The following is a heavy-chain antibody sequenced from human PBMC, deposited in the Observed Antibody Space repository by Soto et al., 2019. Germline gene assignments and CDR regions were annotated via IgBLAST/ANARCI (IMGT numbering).Heavy chain of an antibody. CDR3: ARKSSSDSTGYDYFDY. D-gene: IGHD3-22*01. Sequence: VESLKISCNGSGYSFAGYWITWVRQKPGKGLEWMGRIDPSDSQTYYSPSFRGHVTTSVTKSITTVFLQWSSLRAEDTAVYYCARKSSSDSTGYDYFDYWGQGTLVTVSS. CDR1: GYSFAGYW. V-gene: IGHV5-10-1*01. CDR2: IDPSDSQT. J-gene: IGHJ4*02.